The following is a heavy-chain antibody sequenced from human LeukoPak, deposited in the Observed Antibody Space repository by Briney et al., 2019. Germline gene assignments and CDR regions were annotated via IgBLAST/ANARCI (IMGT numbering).Heavy chain of an antibody. Sequence: PSETLSLTCTVSGGSISSGGYYWSWIRQHPGKGLEWIGYIYYSGSTYYNPSLKSRVTISVDTSKNQFSLKLSSVTAADTAVYYCARVGIAAAGTPFDYWGQGTLVTVSS. J-gene: IGHJ4*02. CDR1: GGSISSGGYY. D-gene: IGHD6-13*01. CDR2: IYYSGST. CDR3: ARVGIAAAGTPFDY. V-gene: IGHV4-31*03.